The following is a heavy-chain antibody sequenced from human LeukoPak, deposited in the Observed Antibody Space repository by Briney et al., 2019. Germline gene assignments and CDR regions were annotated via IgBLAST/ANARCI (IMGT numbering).Heavy chain of an antibody. Sequence: GGSLRLSCAASGISFSDSEMNWVRQAPGKGLEWVSYISSSGTTIYYADSVKGRFTISRDNAKNSLYLQMNSLRAEDTAVYYCARDGPAAVDHWGQGTLVTVSS. CDR1: GISFSDSE. V-gene: IGHV3-48*03. D-gene: IGHD2-15*01. CDR2: ISSSGTTI. CDR3: ARDGPAAVDH. J-gene: IGHJ4*02.